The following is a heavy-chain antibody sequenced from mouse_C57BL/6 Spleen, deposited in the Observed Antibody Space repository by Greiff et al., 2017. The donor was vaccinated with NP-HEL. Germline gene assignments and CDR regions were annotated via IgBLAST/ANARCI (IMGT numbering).Heavy chain of an antibody. J-gene: IGHJ4*01. CDR1: GFTFSDYY. CDR2: ISNGGGST. D-gene: IGHD1-1*01. V-gene: IGHV5-12*01. Sequence: EVKLVESGGGLVQPGGSLKLSCAASGFTFSDYYMYWVRQTPEKRLEWVAYISNGGGSTYYLDTVKGRFTISRDNAKNTLYLQMSRLKSEDTAMYYCARQNYGRGMDYWGQGTSVTVSS. CDR3: ARQNYGRGMDY.